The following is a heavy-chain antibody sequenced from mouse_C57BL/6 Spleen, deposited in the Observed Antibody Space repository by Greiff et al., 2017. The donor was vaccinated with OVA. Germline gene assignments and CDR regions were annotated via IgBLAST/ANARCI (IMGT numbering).Heavy chain of an antibody. CDR2: ISSGSSTI. CDR1: GFTFSDYG. V-gene: IGHV5-17*01. Sequence: EVKVVESGGGLVKPGGSLKLSCAASGFTFSDYGMHWVRQAPEKGLEWVAYISSGSSTIYYADTVKGRFTISRDNAKNTLFLQMTSLRSEDTAMYYCARDSNYRGYWGQGTTLTVSS. CDR3: ARDSNYRGY. J-gene: IGHJ2*01. D-gene: IGHD2-5*01.